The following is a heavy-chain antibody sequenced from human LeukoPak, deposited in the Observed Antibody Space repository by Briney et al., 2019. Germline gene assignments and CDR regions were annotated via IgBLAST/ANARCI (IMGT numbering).Heavy chain of an antibody. CDR1: GGTFSSYA. V-gene: IGHV1-69*06. CDR2: IITIFGTA. CDR3: AGMGGWYDYYFDY. D-gene: IGHD6-19*01. J-gene: IGHJ4*02. Sequence: SVKLSCKASGGTFSSYAISWVRLAPGQGLGWMGGIITIFGTANYAQKFQGRVTITADKSASTAYMELSGLRSEDTAVYYCAGMGGWYDYYFDYWGQGTLVTVSS.